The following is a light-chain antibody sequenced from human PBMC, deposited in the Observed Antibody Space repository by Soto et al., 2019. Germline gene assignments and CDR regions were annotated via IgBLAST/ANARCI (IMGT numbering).Light chain of an antibody. Sequence: DIQMTQSPASLSASVGDRVTITCRASQSISSYLNWYQQKPGKAPKLLIYAASSLHSGVPSRFSGSGSGTDFTLTISSLHPDDFATYYCQQSYSTPLTGGGGTKVEIK. CDR1: QSISSY. J-gene: IGKJ4*01. V-gene: IGKV1-39*01. CDR2: AAS. CDR3: QQSYSTPLT.